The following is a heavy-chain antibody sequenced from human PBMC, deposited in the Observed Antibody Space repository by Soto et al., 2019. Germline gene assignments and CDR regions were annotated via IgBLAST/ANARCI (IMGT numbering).Heavy chain of an antibody. CDR1: GGSISSGGYY. CDR3: ARGVIP. Sequence: QVQLQESGPGLVKPSQTLSLTCTVSGGSISSGGYYWSWIRQHPGKGLEWIGYIYYSGSTYYNPSPXSXXTLSVDPSKNQFSLKLSSVTAADPAVYYCARGVIPWGQGTPVTVSS. D-gene: IGHD2-21*01. J-gene: IGHJ5*02. V-gene: IGHV4-31*03. CDR2: IYYSGST.